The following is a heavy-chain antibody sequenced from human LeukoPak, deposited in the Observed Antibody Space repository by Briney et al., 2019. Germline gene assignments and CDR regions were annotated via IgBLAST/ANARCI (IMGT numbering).Heavy chain of an antibody. CDR2: IYHSGST. D-gene: IGHD4-11*01. J-gene: IGHJ5*02. CDR1: GGSISSGGYY. CDR3: ARFLGSAYSNSPFDP. Sequence: SETVSLTCTVSGGSISSGGYYWSWIRQPPGKGLEWIGYIYHSGSTYYNPSLKSRVTISVDRSKNQFSLKLSSVTAADTAVYYCARFLGSAYSNSPFDPWGQGTLVTVSS. V-gene: IGHV4-30-2*01.